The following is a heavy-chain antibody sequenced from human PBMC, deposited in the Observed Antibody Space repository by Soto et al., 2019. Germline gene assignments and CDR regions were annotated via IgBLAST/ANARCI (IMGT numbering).Heavy chain of an antibody. V-gene: IGHV3-11*01. CDR3: GRTMHYTTVWPGGRLDL. D-gene: IGHD3-3*01. J-gene: IGHJ5*02. CDR1: GFTFTDYY. Sequence: QVQLVESGGDLVKPGGSLKLACAASGFTFTDYYMSWIRQAPGRGLEWLAYISVSGNTIFYADSVRGRFTISRDNAHNALYPKMDALRADAPAFYFCGRTMHYTTVWPGGRLDLGGEGT. CDR2: ISVSGNTI.